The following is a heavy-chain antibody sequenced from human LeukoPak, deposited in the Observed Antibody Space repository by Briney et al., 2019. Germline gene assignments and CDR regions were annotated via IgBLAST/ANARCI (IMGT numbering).Heavy chain of an antibody. Sequence: SETLSLTCTVSGGSISSNSYYWGWLRQPPGKGLEWIGSIYYSGCTHYNPSLKSRVTISVDTSKSKFSLALSSVTAAVTAVYYCARAVATRLPETDNCGQGSLVTVSS. CDR2: IYYSGCT. J-gene: IGHJ4*02. CDR1: GGSISSNSYY. CDR3: ARAVATRLPETDN. D-gene: IGHD6-6*01. V-gene: IGHV4-39*07.